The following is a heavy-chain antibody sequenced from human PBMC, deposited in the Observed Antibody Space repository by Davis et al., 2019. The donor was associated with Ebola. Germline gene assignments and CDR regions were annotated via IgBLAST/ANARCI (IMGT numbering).Heavy chain of an antibody. CDR1: GFTFSSYA. D-gene: IGHD1-7*01. J-gene: IGHJ4*02. CDR3: AKDSHPFSTGTTHY. Sequence: GESLKISCAASGFTFSSYAMRWVRQAPGKGLEWVSAISGSGGSTYYADSVKGRFTISRDNSKNTLYLQMNSLRAEDTAVYYCAKDSHPFSTGTTHYWGQGTLVTVSS. V-gene: IGHV3-23*01. CDR2: ISGSGGST.